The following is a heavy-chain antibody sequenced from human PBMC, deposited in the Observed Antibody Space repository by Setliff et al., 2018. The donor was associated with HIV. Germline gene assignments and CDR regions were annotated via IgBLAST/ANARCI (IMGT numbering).Heavy chain of an antibody. V-gene: IGHV4-38-2*01. CDR3: ASSPAWRSDYGLHTFDY. Sequence: GSLRLSCAVSGFTLSDYYMDWVRQAPGKGLEWIGSIYHSGSTQYNPSLKSRVTISVDTPKNQFSLKLSSVTAADTAVYYCASSPAWRSDYGLHTFDYWGQGTLVTVSS. J-gene: IGHJ4*02. CDR2: IYHSGST. CDR1: GFTLSDYY. D-gene: IGHD4-17*01.